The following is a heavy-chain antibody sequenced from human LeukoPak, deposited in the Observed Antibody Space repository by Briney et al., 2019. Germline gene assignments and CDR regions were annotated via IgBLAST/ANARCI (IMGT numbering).Heavy chain of an antibody. CDR1: GGTFSSYA. D-gene: IGHD5-24*01. CDR3: ARDGRDGYNYEDFYFDY. CDR2: IIPIFGTA. V-gene: IGHV1-69*05. J-gene: IGHJ4*02. Sequence: SVKVSCKASGGTFSSYAISWVRQAPGQGLEWMGGIIPIFGTANYAQKFQGRVTITTDESTSTAYMELSSLRSEDTAVYYCARDGRDGYNYEDFYFDYWGQGTLVTVSS.